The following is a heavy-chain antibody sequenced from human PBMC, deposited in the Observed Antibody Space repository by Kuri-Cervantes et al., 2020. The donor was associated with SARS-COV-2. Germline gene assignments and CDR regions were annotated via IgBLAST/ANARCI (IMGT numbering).Heavy chain of an antibody. CDR1: GGSFSGYY. V-gene: IGHV4-34*01. J-gene: IGHJ4*02. D-gene: IGHD4-17*01. CDR3: ARERDYGDYLYYFDY. CDR2: INHSGSI. Sequence: SETLSLTCAVYGGSFSGYYWSWIRQPPGKGLEWIGEINHSGSINYNPSLKSRVTISVDTSKNQFSLKLSSVTAADTAVYYCARERDYGDYLYYFDYWGQGTLVTVSS.